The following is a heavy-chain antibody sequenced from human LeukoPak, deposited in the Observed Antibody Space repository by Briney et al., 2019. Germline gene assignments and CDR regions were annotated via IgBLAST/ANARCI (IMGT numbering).Heavy chain of an antibody. V-gene: IGHV4-38-2*01. CDR3: ARDYSGGFRWFDP. D-gene: IGHD4-11*01. J-gene: IGHJ5*02. Sequence: SETLSLTCAVSGYSISRGYYWGWIRQPPGKGLEWIGSIYHSGSTYYNPSLKSRVTISVDPPKNQFSLKLSSVTAADTAVYYCARDYSGGFRWFDPWGQGTLVTVSS. CDR1: GYSISRGYY. CDR2: IYHSGST.